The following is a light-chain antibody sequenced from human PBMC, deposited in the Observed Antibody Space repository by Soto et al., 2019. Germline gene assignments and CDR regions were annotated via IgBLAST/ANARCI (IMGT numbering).Light chain of an antibody. CDR1: SSDVGAYNF. Sequence: QSVLTQHASVSGSPGQSITISCTGTSSDVGAYNFVSWHQQHPGKAPKLMIYNVYDRPSGISYRFSGSKSGNTASLTISGLQGEDEADYYCSAYTVSRTYVFGNGTKVTVL. CDR2: NVY. V-gene: IGLV2-14*03. J-gene: IGLJ1*01. CDR3: SAYTVSRTYV.